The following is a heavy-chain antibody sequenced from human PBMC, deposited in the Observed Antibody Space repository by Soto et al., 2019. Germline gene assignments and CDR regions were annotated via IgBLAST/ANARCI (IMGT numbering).Heavy chain of an antibody. Sequence: EVQLVESGGGLEQPGRSLRLSCAASGFTFDDYAMHWVRQAPGKGLEWVSGISWNSGSIGYADSVKGRFTISRDNAKNSLYLQMNSLRAEDTALYYCAKDKTLSGWYAFDYWGQGTLVTVSS. V-gene: IGHV3-9*01. CDR2: ISWNSGSI. CDR1: GFTFDDYA. D-gene: IGHD6-19*01. CDR3: AKDKTLSGWYAFDY. J-gene: IGHJ4*02.